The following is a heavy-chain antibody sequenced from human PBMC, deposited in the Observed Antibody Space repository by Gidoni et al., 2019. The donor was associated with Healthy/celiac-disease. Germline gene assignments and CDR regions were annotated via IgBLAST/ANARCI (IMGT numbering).Heavy chain of an antibody. CDR1: GFTFSSYA. Sequence: EVQLLESGGGLVQPGGSLCLSCAASGFTFSSYAMSWVCQAPGKGLEWVSAISGSGGSTYYADSVKGRFTISRDNSKNTLYLQMNSLRAEDTAVYYCARGGVVGAQVYWGQGTLVTVSS. CDR3: ARGGVVGAQVY. V-gene: IGHV3-23*01. D-gene: IGHD1-26*01. J-gene: IGHJ4*02. CDR2: ISGSGGST.